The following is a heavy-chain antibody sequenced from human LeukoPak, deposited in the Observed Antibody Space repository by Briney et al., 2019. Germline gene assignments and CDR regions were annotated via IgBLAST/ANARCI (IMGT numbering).Heavy chain of an antibody. D-gene: IGHD2-2*01. J-gene: IGHJ6*02. CDR1: RFTFSAYS. CDR2: ISGSGGNT. CDR3: ARHCSSTSCYGMDV. Sequence: HSGGSLRLSCAASRFTFSAYSMTWVRQAPGKGLEWVSAISGSGGNTYYADSVKGRFTISRDNSKNTLYLQMNSLRAEDTAVYYCARHCSSTSCYGMDVWGQGTTVTVSS. V-gene: IGHV3-23*01.